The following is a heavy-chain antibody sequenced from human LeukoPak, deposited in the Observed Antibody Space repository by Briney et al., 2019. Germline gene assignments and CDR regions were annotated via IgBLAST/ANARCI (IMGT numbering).Heavy chain of an antibody. CDR3: ARTYCSGGSCYWFDP. CDR2: IYHSGST. J-gene: IGHJ5*02. D-gene: IGHD2-15*01. Sequence: SETLSLTCTVSGGSISSYYWSWIRQPPGKGLEWIGYIYHSGSTYYNPSLKSRVTISVDRSKNQFSLKLSSVTAADTAVYYCARTYCSGGSCYWFDPWGQGTLVTVSS. CDR1: GGSISSYY. V-gene: IGHV4-59*12.